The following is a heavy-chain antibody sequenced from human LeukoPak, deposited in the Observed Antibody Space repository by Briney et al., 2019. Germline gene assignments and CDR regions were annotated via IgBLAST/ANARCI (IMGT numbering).Heavy chain of an antibody. V-gene: IGHV4-61*01. CDR2: IYYSGST. Sequence: SETLSLTCTVSGYSISSGYYWGWIRQPPGKGLEWIGYIYYSGSTNYNPSLKSRVTISVDTSKNQFSLKLSSVTAADTAMYYCARDPATECSNGVCYKASWFDPWGQGTLVTVSS. J-gene: IGHJ5*02. D-gene: IGHD2-8*01. CDR1: GYSISSGYY. CDR3: ARDPATECSNGVCYKASWFDP.